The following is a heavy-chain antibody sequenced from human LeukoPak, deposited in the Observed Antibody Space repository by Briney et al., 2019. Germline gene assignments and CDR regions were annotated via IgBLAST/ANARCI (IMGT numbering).Heavy chain of an antibody. CDR1: SGSFSGYY. CDR2: INHSGST. CDR3: ASRRGGSGSYSARYFQH. V-gene: IGHV4-34*01. D-gene: IGHD3-10*01. Sequence: SETLSLTCAVYSGSFSGYYWSWIRQPPGKGLEWIGEINHSGSTNYNTSLKSRVTISVDTSKNQFSLKLSSVTAADTAVYYCASRRGGSGSYSARYFQHWGQGTLVTVSS. J-gene: IGHJ1*01.